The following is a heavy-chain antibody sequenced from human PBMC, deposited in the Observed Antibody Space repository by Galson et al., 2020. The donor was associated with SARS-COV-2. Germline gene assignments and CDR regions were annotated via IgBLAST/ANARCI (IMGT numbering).Heavy chain of an antibody. D-gene: IGHD3-3*01. V-gene: IGHV4-59*02. CDR1: GTSVRTYS. Sequence: SEPLSLTCTVSGTSVRTYSWTWIRRPPGKGMEWIAYIYPSGATNSNPSLQSRVTISVDTSKNQFSLKLTSVTAADTAVYYCARLGRDDLWSGLGYYYMDVWGKGTTVTVSS. CDR3: ARLGRDDLWSGLGYYYMDV. CDR2: IYPSGAT. J-gene: IGHJ6*03.